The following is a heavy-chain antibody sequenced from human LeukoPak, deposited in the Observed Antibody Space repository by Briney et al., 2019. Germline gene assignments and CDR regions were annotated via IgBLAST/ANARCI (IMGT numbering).Heavy chain of an antibody. CDR1: GFSISTYN. V-gene: IGHV3-21*01. CDR2: ITSSSSYI. CDR3: ARGGILSAPDY. J-gene: IGHJ4*02. Sequence: GGSLRLSCAASGFSISTYNMNWVRQAPGKGLEWVSSITSSSSYIYYADSMKGRFSISRDNAKNSLYLQMNSLRAEDTAVYYCARGGILSAPDYWGQGTLVTVPS. D-gene: IGHD6-13*01.